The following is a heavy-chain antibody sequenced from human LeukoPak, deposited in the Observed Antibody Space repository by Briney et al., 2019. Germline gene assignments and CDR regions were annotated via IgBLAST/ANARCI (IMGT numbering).Heavy chain of an antibody. V-gene: IGHV4-34*01. Sequence: SETLSLTCAVYGGSFSGYYWSWIRQPPGKGLEWIGEINHSGSTNYNPSLKSRVTISVDTSKNQFSLKLSSVTAADTAVYYCVRRMGGSSELYWGQGIMVTVSS. J-gene: IGHJ4*02. D-gene: IGHD6-6*01. CDR3: VRRMGGSSELY. CDR2: INHSGST. CDR1: GGSFSGYY.